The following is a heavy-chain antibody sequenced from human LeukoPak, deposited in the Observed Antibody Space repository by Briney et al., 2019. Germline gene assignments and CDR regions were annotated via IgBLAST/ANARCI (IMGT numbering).Heavy chain of an antibody. D-gene: IGHD3-10*01. CDR2: IGGSGGGT. J-gene: IGHJ5*02. V-gene: IGHV3-23*01. Sequence: PGGSLRLSCAASGFTFSSYGMSWVRQAPGKGLEWVSAIGGSGGGTYYADSVKGRFTISRDNSKNTLYLQMNSLRAEDTAVYYCANEPGRYYGFGFDPWGQGTLVTVSS. CDR1: GFTFSSYG. CDR3: ANEPGRYYGFGFDP.